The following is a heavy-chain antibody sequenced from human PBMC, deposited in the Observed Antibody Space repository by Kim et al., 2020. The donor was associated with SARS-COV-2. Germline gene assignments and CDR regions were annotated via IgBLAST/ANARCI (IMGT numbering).Heavy chain of an antibody. D-gene: IGHD1-1*01. CDR3: ARDTLEPLYHYYAMDV. CDR1: GFTFSTCR. CDR2: ISSSGSAI. V-gene: IGHV3-48*01. J-gene: IGHJ6*02. Sequence: GGSLRLSCAASGFTFSTCRMNWVRQTPGKGLEWVSYISSSGSAIYYADSVKGRFTISRDNARNSLYLQMNSLTAEDTAVYYCARDTLEPLYHYYAMDVWGQGTTVTVSS.